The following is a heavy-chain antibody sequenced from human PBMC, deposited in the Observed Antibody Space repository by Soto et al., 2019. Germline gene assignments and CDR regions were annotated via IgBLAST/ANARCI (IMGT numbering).Heavy chain of an antibody. CDR2: IGGSGTGGRT. CDR3: AKSPGGLDGYNSDYYGMDV. Sequence: EVHLLESGGDLVQPGGPLGPSCPPFGLPFGPFPWAGFAQAPGRGLGGASAIGGSGTGGRTYYADSVKGRFTISRDNSKNTVYLQMNSLRADDTAVYYCAKSPGGLDGYNSDYYGMDVWGQGTTVTVSS. D-gene: IGHD5-12*01. CDR1: GLPFGPFP. V-gene: IGHV3-23*01. J-gene: IGHJ6*02.